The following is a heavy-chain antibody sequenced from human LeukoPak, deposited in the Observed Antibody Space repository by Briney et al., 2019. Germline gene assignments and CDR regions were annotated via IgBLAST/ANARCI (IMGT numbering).Heavy chain of an antibody. CDR1: GFTLTSLA. D-gene: IGHD3-3*01. J-gene: IGHJ4*02. CDR3: ARDIFDFSRTGTGRIADLPDY. V-gene: IGHV3-30*01. CDR2: ISHDESSE. Sequence: GGSVRLSCAASGFTLTSLAMFWVRQGPGKGLEWVAVISHDESSEFYVDSVKGRFPISRENSKNTLYLRMNSLRGEDTAVYYCARDIFDFSRTGTGRIADLPDYWGPGTLVTVSP.